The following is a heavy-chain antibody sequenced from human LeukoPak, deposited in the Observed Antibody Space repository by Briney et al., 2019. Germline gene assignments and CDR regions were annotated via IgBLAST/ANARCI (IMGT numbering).Heavy chain of an antibody. V-gene: IGHV1-69*13. Sequence: ASVKVSCKASGGTFSSYAISWVRQAPGQGLEWMGGIIPIFGTANYAQKFQGRVTITADESTSTAYMELSSLRSEDTAVYYCARDLPSKTYYYGRGYFDLWGRGTLVTVSS. D-gene: IGHD3-10*01. CDR3: ARDLPSKTYYYGRGYFDL. J-gene: IGHJ2*01. CDR2: IIPIFGTA. CDR1: GGTFSSYA.